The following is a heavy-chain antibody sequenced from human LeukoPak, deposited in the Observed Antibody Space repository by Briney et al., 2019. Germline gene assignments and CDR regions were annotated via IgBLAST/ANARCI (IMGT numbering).Heavy chain of an antibody. CDR2: IRSKANSYAT. Sequence: GGSLKLSCAASGFTFSGSAMHWVRQASGKGLEWVGRIRSKANSYATAYAASVKGRFTISRDDSKNTAYLQMNSLKTEDTAVYYCTRPQSDYCDSSGYPYWGQGTLVTVSS. D-gene: IGHD3-22*01. J-gene: IGHJ4*02. CDR1: GFTFSGSA. CDR3: TRPQSDYCDSSGYPY. V-gene: IGHV3-73*01.